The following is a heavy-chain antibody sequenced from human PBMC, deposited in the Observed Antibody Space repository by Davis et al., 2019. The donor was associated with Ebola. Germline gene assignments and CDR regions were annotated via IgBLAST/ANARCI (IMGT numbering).Heavy chain of an antibody. D-gene: IGHD6-13*01. J-gene: IGHJ6*04. Sequence: GESLKISCAASGFIFGNYFMSWVRQAPGKGLEWVSYISSSGSTIYYADSVKGRFTISRDNAKNSLYLQMNSLRAEDTAVYYCARDEIAAAGPLYYYYGMDVWGKGTTVTVSS. CDR2: ISSSGSTI. V-gene: IGHV3-11*01. CDR3: ARDEIAAAGPLYYYYGMDV. CDR1: GFIFGNYF.